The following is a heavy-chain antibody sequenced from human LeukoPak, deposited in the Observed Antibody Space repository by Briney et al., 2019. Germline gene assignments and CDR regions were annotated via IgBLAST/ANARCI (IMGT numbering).Heavy chain of an antibody. Sequence: GGSLRLSCAASGFTFSDYGFHWVRQAPGKGLESVALISHDGSKKDYGDSVKGRFTISRDNSKNTLYLQMNSLRAEDTAVYYCAKQSGDYVSAYYYYYYMDVWGKGTTVTVSS. V-gene: IGHV3-30*18. CDR1: GFTFSDYG. CDR2: ISHDGSKK. D-gene: IGHD4-17*01. CDR3: AKQSGDYVSAYYYYYYMDV. J-gene: IGHJ6*03.